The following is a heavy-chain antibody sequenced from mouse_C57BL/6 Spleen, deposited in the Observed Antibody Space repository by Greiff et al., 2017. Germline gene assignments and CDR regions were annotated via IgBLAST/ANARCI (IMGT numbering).Heavy chain of an antibody. D-gene: IGHD2-1*01. V-gene: IGHV1-53*01. Sequence: VQLQQPGTELVKPGASVKLSCKASGYTFTSYWMHWVKQRPGQGLEWIGNINPSNGGTNYNEKFKSKATLTVDKSSSTAYMQLSSLTSEDSAVYYCARGSIYYPTSFSFDDGGQGTTLTVSS. CDR1: GYTFTSYW. J-gene: IGHJ2*01. CDR2: INPSNGGT. CDR3: ARGSIYYPTSFSFDD.